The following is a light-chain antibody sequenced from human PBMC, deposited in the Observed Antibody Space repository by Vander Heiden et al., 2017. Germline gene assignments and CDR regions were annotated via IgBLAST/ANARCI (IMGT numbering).Light chain of an antibody. J-gene: IGKJ3*01. CDR1: QSINNY. V-gene: IGKV1-39*01. CDR2: TAS. Sequence: IQLTHSPSSLSPSVGDRVNITCRASQSINNYLNWYQQKPGKAPNLLIYTASSLQSGVPSRFSGSGSGTDFTLTISALQLEDFATYYWQQSYSAPFTCGPGTKVDLK. CDR3: QQSYSAPFT.